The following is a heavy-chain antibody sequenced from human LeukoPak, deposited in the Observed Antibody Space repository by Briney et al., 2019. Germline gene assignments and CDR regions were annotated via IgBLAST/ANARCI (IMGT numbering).Heavy chain of an antibody. CDR3: ARAVSVAATPLYYYGMDV. CDR2: MNPNSGNT. Sequence: ASVKVSCKASGYTFTGYDINWVRQATGQGLEWMGWMNPNSGNTGYAQKFQGRVTMTRNTSISTAYMELSSLRSEDTAVYYCARAVSVAATPLYYYGMDVWGQGTTVTVSS. V-gene: IGHV1-8*01. J-gene: IGHJ6*02. D-gene: IGHD2-15*01. CDR1: GYTFTGYD.